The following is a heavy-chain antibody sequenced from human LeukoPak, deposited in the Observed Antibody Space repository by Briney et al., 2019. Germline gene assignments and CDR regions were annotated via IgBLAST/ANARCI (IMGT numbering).Heavy chain of an antibody. V-gene: IGHV4-59*01. Sequence: SETLSLNCTVSGGSISSYYWSWIRQPPGKGLEWIGYIYYSGSTNYNPSLKSRVTISVDTSKNQFSLKLSSVTAADTAVYYCARDTAVAGTWYFDLWGRGTLVTVPS. CDR3: ARDTAVAGTWYFDL. CDR1: GGSISSYY. J-gene: IGHJ2*01. D-gene: IGHD6-19*01. CDR2: IYYSGST.